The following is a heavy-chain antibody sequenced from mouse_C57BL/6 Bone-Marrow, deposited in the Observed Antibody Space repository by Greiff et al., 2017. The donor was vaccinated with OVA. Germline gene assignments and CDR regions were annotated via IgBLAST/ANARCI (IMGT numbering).Heavy chain of an antibody. CDR3: ARSENGPDY. CDR2: IYPGSGNT. J-gene: IGHJ2*01. Sequence: VQVVESGAELVRPGASVTLSCKASGYTFTDSYINWVKQRPGQGLEWIARIYPGSGNTNYNEKFKGKATLTAEKSSSTAYRQLSSLTSEDSAVYFCARSENGPDYWGQGTTLTVSS. CDR1: GYTFTDSY. V-gene: IGHV1-76*01.